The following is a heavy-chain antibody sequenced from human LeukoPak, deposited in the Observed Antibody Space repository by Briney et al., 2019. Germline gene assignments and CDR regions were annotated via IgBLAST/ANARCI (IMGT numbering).Heavy chain of an antibody. V-gene: IGHV3-74*01. D-gene: IGHD6-19*01. CDR3: AKETTVAGFYPYFDY. Sequence: GGSLRLSCAASGFTFSNDWMHWVRQAPGKGLVWVSRINTDGSDTSYADSVKGRFTISRDNAKNTLYLQMNSLRAEDTAVYYCAKETTVAGFYPYFDYWGQGTLVTVSS. CDR2: INTDGSDT. CDR1: GFTFSNDW. J-gene: IGHJ4*02.